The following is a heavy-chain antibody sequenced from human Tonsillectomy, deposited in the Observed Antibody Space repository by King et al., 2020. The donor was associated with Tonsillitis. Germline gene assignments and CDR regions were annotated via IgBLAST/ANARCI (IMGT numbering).Heavy chain of an antibody. Sequence: VQLVESGGGVVQPGRSLRLSCAASGFTFSNYAMHWVRQAPGKGLEWMAVISYDGSNKYYADSVKGRFTISRDNSKNTLYLQMNGLRAEDTAVYYCAREDYCDSSGYLDYWGQGTLVTVSS. J-gene: IGHJ4*02. CDR1: GFTFSNYA. V-gene: IGHV3-30*01. D-gene: IGHD3-22*01. CDR3: AREDYCDSSGYLDY. CDR2: ISYDGSNK.